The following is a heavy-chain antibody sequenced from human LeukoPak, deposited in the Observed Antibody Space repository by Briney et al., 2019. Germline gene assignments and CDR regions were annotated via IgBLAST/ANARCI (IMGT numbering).Heavy chain of an antibody. V-gene: IGHV3-23*01. Sequence: GVSLRLSCAASGFTFNHYAMSWVRQAPGKGLEWVSGINHHGHTFYADSVKGRFTISRDNSKKTVFLQMNSLSADDTAEYFCARDHGSQDSGAWYVFDYWGRGTLVTVSS. CDR2: INHHGHT. J-gene: IGHJ4*02. CDR1: GFTFNHYA. D-gene: IGHD6-19*01. CDR3: ARDHGSQDSGAWYVFDY.